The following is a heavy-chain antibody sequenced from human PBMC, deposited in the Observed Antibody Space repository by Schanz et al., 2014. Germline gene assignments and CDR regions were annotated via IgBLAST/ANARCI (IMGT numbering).Heavy chain of an antibody. J-gene: IGHJ3*01. Sequence: EVQLVESGGGLVKPGGSLRLSCAASGFTFSNYAMNWIRQAPGKGLEWVSILYIRSTYYADSVKGRFTISRDNSKNMVFLQMNSLRVEDTAIYYCARDEGKDGYNLAFDVWGQGTLVTVSS. CDR1: GFTFSNYA. D-gene: IGHD5-12*01. CDR2: LYIRST. V-gene: IGHV3-66*01. CDR3: ARDEGKDGYNLAFDV.